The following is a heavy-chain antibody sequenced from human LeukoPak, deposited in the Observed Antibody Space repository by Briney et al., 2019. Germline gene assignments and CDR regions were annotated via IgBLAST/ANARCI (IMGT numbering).Heavy chain of an antibody. CDR3: ARGPYGDYYYGMDV. V-gene: IGHV3-21*01. CDR1: GFTFSSYS. Sequence: GGSLRLSCAASGFTFSSYSMNWVRQAPGKGLEWVSSISSSSYIYYADSVKGRFTISRDNAKNSLYLQMNSLRAEDTAVYYCARGPYGDYYYGMDVWGQGTTVTVSS. J-gene: IGHJ6*02. CDR2: ISSSSYI. D-gene: IGHD4-17*01.